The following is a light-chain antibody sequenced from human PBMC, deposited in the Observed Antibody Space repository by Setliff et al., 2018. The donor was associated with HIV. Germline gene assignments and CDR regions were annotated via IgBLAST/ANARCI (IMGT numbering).Light chain of an antibody. CDR1: SSDVGGYNY. CDR3: SPYTIRNTLL. Sequence: QSALTQPASVSGSPGQSITISCTGTSSDVGGYNYVSWYQQHPGKPPKLMIYEVSNRPSGISNRFSGSKSGNTASLTISGLQAEDEADYYCSPYTIRNTLLFGTGTKVTVL. V-gene: IGLV2-14*01. CDR2: EVS. J-gene: IGLJ1*01.